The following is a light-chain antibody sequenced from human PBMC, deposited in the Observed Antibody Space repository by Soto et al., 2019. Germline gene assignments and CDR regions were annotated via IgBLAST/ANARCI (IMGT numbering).Light chain of an antibody. Sequence: ALTQPASVSGSPGQSVTISCSGSDIGNYNLVSWYQHLPGRAPKLLIFEVTMRPSGISDRFSGSKSASTASLTISGLQAEDEGDYYCASYAGSRTYVFGSGTKVTVL. CDR1: SDIGNYNL. CDR3: ASYAGSRTYV. CDR2: EVT. J-gene: IGLJ1*01. V-gene: IGLV2-23*02.